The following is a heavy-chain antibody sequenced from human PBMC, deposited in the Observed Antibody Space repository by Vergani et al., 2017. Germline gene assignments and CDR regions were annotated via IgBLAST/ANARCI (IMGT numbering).Heavy chain of an antibody. V-gene: IGHV3-21*01. J-gene: IGHJ4*02. CDR2: ISSSGNYI. D-gene: IGHD6-6*01. Sequence: EVQLVESGGGLVKPGGSLRLSCVASGFTFTTYGMGWVRQAPGKGLEWVSSISSSGNYIYYTDSMKGRFTISRDNAKSSLSLQMNSLRAEDTAVYYCARRDSSSSEGDYCDYWGQGTLVTVSS. CDR3: ARRDSSSSEGDYCDY. CDR1: GFTFTTYG.